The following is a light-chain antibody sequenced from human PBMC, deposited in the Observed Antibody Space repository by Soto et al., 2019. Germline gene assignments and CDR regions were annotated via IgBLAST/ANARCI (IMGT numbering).Light chain of an antibody. CDR3: QQYGSSGT. CDR2: GAS. CDR1: QSVSNNY. J-gene: IGKJ1*01. Sequence: EIVLTQSPGTLSLSPGERATLSCRASQSVSNNYLAWYQQKPGQAPRLLIYGASNRATVIPDRCSGSGSGTDFTLTISRLEPEDFAVYYCQQYGSSGTFGQGTKVEIK. V-gene: IGKV3-20*01.